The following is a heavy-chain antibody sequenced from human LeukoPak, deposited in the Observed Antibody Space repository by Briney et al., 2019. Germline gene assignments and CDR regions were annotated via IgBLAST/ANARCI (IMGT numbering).Heavy chain of an antibody. CDR3: AKHLRATNTFTFFGLDV. Sequence: GGSLRLSCAATGFSFKDYAMHWVRQIPGKGLEWVSAISWSGGSTAYADSVKGRFTISRDNAKNSLFLQLSNLRPEDTALYYCAKHLRATNTFTFFGLDVWGQGTTVTVSS. J-gene: IGHJ6*02. D-gene: IGHD1-26*01. CDR1: GFSFKDYA. V-gene: IGHV3-9*01. CDR2: ISWSGGST.